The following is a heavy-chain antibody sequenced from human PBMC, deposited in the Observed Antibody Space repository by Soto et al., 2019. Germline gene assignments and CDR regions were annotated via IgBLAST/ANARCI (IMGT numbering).Heavy chain of an antibody. CDR1: GGSFSGYY. CDR3: ARGSGITMIVVVITTTHDAFDI. V-gene: IGHV4-34*01. J-gene: IGHJ3*02. CDR2: INHSGST. Sequence: QVQLQQWGAGLLKPSETLSLTCAVYGGSFSGYYWSWIRQHPGKGLEWIGEINHSGSTNYNPSLKSRVTISVDTSKNQVSLKLSSVTAADTAVYYCARGSGITMIVVVITTTHDAFDIWGQGTMVTVSS. D-gene: IGHD3-22*01.